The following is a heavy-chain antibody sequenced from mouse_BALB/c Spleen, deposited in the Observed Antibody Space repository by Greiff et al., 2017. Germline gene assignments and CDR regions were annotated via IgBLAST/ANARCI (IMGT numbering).Heavy chain of an antibody. Sequence: EVQLQQSGPELVKPGASVKMSCKASGYTFSSYVMHWVKQKPGQGLEWIGYINPYNDGTKYNEKFKGKATLTSDKSSSTAYMELSSLTSEDSAVYYCARGDGDYVGHFDYWGQGTTLTVSS. CDR2: INPYNDGT. CDR1: GYTFSSYV. V-gene: IGHV1-14*01. CDR3: ARGDGDYVGHFDY. J-gene: IGHJ2*01. D-gene: IGHD2-13*01.